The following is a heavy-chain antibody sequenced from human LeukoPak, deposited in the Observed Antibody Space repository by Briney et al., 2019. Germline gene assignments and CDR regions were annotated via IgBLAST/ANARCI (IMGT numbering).Heavy chain of an antibody. CDR3: AKVGAIGRLTYFFDY. V-gene: IGHV3-48*03. D-gene: IGHD3-16*01. Sequence: PGGSLRLSCAASGFTFSSYEMNWVRQAPGKGLEWVSYISSSGSTIYYADSVKGRFTISRDNAKNSLYLQMNSLRAEDTAVYYCAKVGAIGRLTYFFDYWGQGTLVTVSS. J-gene: IGHJ4*02. CDR1: GFTFSSYE. CDR2: ISSSGSTI.